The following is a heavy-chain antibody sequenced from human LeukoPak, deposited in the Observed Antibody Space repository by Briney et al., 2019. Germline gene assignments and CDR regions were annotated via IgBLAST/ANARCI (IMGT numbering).Heavy chain of an antibody. Sequence: PGGSLILSCAASGFTFSSYWMRWGRQTPGKGLMWVSRIESDGSTIYADSVKDRFTISRDNGKNTVYLQMNSLRVDDTAMYYCARAVTYFYGSVTYDWFDPWGQGTLVTVSS. V-gene: IGHV3-74*01. J-gene: IGHJ5*02. CDR3: ARAVTYFYGSVTYDWFDP. D-gene: IGHD3-10*01. CDR1: GFTFSSYW. CDR2: IESDGST.